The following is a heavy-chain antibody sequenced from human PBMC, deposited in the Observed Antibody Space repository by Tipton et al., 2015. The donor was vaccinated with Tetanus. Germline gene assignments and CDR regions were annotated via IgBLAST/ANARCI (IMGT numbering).Heavy chain of an antibody. V-gene: IGHV3-30*09. J-gene: IGHJ5*02. CDR1: GFTFTRYA. Sequence: SLRLSCAASGFTFTRYAMHWVRQAPGKGLEWVAVITFDGNTKYYADSVKGRFAISRDNSRNTLALQMTSLRVDDTGVYFCARDDFIRDSADTWGQGTLVVVSS. CDR2: ITFDGNTK. CDR3: ARDDFIRDSADT. D-gene: IGHD2-21*01.